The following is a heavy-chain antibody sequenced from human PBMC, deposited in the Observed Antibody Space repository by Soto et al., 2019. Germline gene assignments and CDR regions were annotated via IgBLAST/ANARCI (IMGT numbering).Heavy chain of an antibody. CDR3: ARTGPSMVMVDY. CDR1: GGSISSYY. J-gene: IGHJ4*02. V-gene: IGHV4-59*01. Sequence: SETLSLTCSVSGGSISSYYLSWIRQPPGKGLEWIGYISYSGSTNYNPSLKSRVTISVDTSKNQFSLKLPPVTAADTAVYYCARTGPSMVMVDYLGQVTLVTVCS. CDR2: ISYSGST. D-gene: IGHD5-18*01.